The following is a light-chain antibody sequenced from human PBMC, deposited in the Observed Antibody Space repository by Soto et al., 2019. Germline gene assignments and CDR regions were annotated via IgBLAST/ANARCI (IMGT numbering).Light chain of an antibody. CDR1: QTISTN. Sequence: EILITQSPPTLSVFPGERATVSCRASQTISTNLAWYQQKPGQAPMLLISAASSRAPGIPARFSGSGSGTDFTLTISSLPYEDSAVYYGQHYNNRPPYTFGQGTKLEIK. J-gene: IGKJ2*01. CDR2: AAS. CDR3: QHYNNRPPYT. V-gene: IGKV3-15*01.